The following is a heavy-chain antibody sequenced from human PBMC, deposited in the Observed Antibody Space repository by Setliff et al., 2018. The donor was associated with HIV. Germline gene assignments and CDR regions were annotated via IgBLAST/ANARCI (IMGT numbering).Heavy chain of an antibody. Sequence: GGSLRLSCLVSGFSVSTYSLNWARQAPGKRPEYVAALSRGGDNTKYADSVKGRFIISRDTSKNTLYLQMSSLRPDDTAIYYCVKPYTGYYYDGSVYDDFWGQGTLVTVSS. J-gene: IGHJ4*02. D-gene: IGHD3-22*01. CDR1: GFSVSTYS. CDR3: VKPYTGYYYDGSVYDDF. V-gene: IGHV3-64D*09. CDR2: LSRGGDNT.